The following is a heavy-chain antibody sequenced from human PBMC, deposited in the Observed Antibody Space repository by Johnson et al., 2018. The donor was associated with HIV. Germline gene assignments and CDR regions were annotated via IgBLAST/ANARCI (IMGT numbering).Heavy chain of an antibody. CDR1: GFPFSSYA. J-gene: IGHJ3*02. CDR2: ISYDGTNK. Sequence: QVQLVESGGGVVQPGRSLRLSCAASGFPFSSYAMHWVRQSPGKGLEWVAVISYDGTNKYFADSVKGRFTISRANSKNTLYLQMNSLRAEDTAVYYCAKDIRRYCSGGSCAGDAFDIWGQGTMVTVSS. CDR3: AKDIRRYCSGGSCAGDAFDI. V-gene: IGHV3-30*18. D-gene: IGHD2-15*01.